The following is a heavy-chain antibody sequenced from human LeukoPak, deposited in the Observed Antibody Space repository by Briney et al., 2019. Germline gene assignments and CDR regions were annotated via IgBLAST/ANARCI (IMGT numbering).Heavy chain of an antibody. CDR1: GFTFSSYS. J-gene: IGHJ4*02. V-gene: IGHV3-21*01. CDR3: ARVTYGGNSVSEVDY. CDR2: ISSSSSYI. Sequence: PGGSLRLSCAASGFTFSSYSMNWVRQAPGKGLEWVSSISSSSSYIYYADSVKGRFTISRDNAKNSLYLQMNSLRAEDTAVYYCARVTYGGNSVSEVDYWGQGTLVTVSS. D-gene: IGHD4-23*01.